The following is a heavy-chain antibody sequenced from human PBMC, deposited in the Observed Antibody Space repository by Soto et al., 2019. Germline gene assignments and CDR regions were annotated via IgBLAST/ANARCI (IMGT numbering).Heavy chain of an antibody. J-gene: IGHJ4*02. CDR3: ARDGTLREGMIGNLDY. V-gene: IGHV3-48*01. D-gene: IGHD3-10*02. Sequence: GGSLRLSSAASGFTFSSYSMNSVRQAPGKGLEWVSYISSSSSTIYYADSVKGRFTISRDNAKNSLYLQMNSLRAEDTAVYYCARDGTLREGMIGNLDYWGQGT. CDR1: GFTFSSYS. CDR2: ISSSSSTI.